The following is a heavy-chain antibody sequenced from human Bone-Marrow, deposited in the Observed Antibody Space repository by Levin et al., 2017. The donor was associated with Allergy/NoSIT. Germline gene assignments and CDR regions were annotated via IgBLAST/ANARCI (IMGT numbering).Heavy chain of an antibody. CDR1: GFTFSTYT. J-gene: IGHJ5*02. CDR3: ARGLEYSGLP. D-gene: IGHD5-12*01. V-gene: IGHV3-21*01. CDR2: ITSSSSYI. Sequence: GESLKISCAASGFTFSTYTMNWVRQAPGKGLDWVSSITSSSSYIYYADSVKGRFAISRDNAKNSLYLQMNSLRVEDTAVYYCARGLEYSGLPWGQGTLVTVSS.